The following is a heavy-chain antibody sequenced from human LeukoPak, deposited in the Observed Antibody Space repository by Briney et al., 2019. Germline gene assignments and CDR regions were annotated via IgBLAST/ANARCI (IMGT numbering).Heavy chain of an antibody. J-gene: IGHJ4*02. D-gene: IGHD3-3*01. V-gene: IGHV3-66*02. CDR3: ARRVHDFWSGFYFDY. Sequence: GGSLRLSCSASGFIVSSNYMSWVRQAPGKGLEWVSVIYSGDSTYYADSVKGRFTISRDKSKNTLFLQMNSLRAEDTAVYYCARRVHDFWSGFYFDYWGQGTLVTVSS. CDR2: IYSGDST. CDR1: GFIVSSNY.